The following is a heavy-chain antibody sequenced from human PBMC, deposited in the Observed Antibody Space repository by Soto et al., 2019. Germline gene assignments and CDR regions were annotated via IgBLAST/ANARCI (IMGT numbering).Heavy chain of an antibody. CDR3: AREGVRGYSYGAGAFDI. V-gene: IGHV4-59*12. D-gene: IGHD5-18*01. CDR1: GGSISSYY. CDR2: IYYSGST. J-gene: IGHJ3*02. Sequence: SETLSLTCTVSGGSISSYYWSWIRQSPGKGLEWIGYIYYSGSTNYNPSLKSRVTISVDTSKNQFSLKLSSVTAADTAVYYCAREGVRGYSYGAGAFDIWGQGTMVTVSS.